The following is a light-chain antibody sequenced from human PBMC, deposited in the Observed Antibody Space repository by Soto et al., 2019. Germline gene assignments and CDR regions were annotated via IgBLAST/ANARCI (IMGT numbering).Light chain of an antibody. CDR3: HQYNNWLT. Sequence: EVVMTQSPATLSVSPGERATLSCRASQSARSSLGWYQQKPGQPPSLLIYDVSIRATGIPARFSGSGSGTEFTLTISSLQSEDFAVYYCHQYNNWLTFGGGTKVDIK. J-gene: IGKJ4*01. V-gene: IGKV3-15*01. CDR2: DVS. CDR1: QSARSS.